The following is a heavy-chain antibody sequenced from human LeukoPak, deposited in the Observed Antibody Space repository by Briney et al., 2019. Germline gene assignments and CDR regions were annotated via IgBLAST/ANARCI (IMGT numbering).Heavy chain of an antibody. Sequence: PSETLSLTRAVYGGSFSGYYWSWIRQPPGKGLEWIGEINHSGSTNYNPSLKSRVTISVDTSKNQFSLKLSSVTAADTAVYYCARVHYDFWSGYPTYAFDIWGQGTMVTVSS. V-gene: IGHV4-34*01. J-gene: IGHJ3*02. CDR2: INHSGST. CDR1: GGSFSGYY. D-gene: IGHD3-3*01. CDR3: ARVHYDFWSGYPTYAFDI.